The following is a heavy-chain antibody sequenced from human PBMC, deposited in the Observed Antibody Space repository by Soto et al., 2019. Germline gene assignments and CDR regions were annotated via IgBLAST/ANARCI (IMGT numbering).Heavy chain of an antibody. D-gene: IGHD3-10*01. CDR2: IYYSGST. Sequence: SETLSLTCTVSGGSVSSGSYYWSWIWQPPGKGLEWIGYIYYSGSTNYNPSLKSRVTISVDTSKNQFSLKLSSVTAADTAVYYCARRLYGSGTYYYYYGMDVWGQGTTVTVSS. CDR1: GGSVSSGSYY. CDR3: ARRLYGSGTYYYYYGMDV. J-gene: IGHJ6*02. V-gene: IGHV4-61*01.